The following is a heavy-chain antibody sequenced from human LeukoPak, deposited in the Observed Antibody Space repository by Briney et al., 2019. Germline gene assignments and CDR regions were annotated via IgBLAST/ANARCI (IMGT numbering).Heavy chain of an antibody. CDR3: ARSPHGDSQRRAGYYYYYMDV. V-gene: IGHV1-69*01. J-gene: IGHJ6*03. D-gene: IGHD4-17*01. CDR2: IIPIFGTA. Sequence: SVKVSCKASGGTFSSYAISWVRQAPGQGLEWMGGIIPIFGTANYAQKFQGRVTITADESTSTAYMELSSLRSEDTAVYYCARSPHGDSQRRAGYYYYYMDVWGKGTTVTVSS. CDR1: GGTFSSYA.